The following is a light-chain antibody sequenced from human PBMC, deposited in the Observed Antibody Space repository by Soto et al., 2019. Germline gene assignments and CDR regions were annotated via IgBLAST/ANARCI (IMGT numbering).Light chain of an antibody. J-gene: IGKJ4*01. V-gene: IGKV1-39*01. CDR2: GAS. Sequence: DIQMTQSPSSLSASIGDRVTITCRASQNIRNYLNWYQQKSGKAPELLIYGASSLQSGVPSRFSGSGSGTDFNLPISSLESEDFATYYCQQGNSGLTFGGGTKVDI. CDR3: QQGNSGLT. CDR1: QNIRNY.